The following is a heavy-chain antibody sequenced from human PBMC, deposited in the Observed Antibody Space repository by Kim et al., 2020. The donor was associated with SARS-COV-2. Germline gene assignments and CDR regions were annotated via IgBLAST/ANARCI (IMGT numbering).Heavy chain of an antibody. J-gene: IGHJ4*02. D-gene: IGHD4-17*01. CDR1: GFTFSNAW. CDR3: TTVGDHDYGDPSSGY. V-gene: IGHV3-15*01. CDR2: IKSKTDGGTT. Sequence: GGSLRLSCAASGFTFSNAWMSWVRQAPGKGLEWVGRIKSKTDGGTTDYAAPVKGRFTISRDDSKNTLYLQMNSLKTEDTAVYYCTTVGDHDYGDPSSGYWGQGTLVTVSS.